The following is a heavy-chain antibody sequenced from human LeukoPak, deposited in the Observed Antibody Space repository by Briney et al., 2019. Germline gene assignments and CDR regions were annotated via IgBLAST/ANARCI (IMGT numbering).Heavy chain of an antibody. CDR3: ARGLEHGNYYYYMDV. J-gene: IGHJ6*03. Sequence: ASVKVSCKASGGTFSSYAISWVRQAPGQGLEWMGGIIPIFGTANYAQKFQGRVTITADESTSTAYMELSSLRSEDTAVYYCARGLEHGNYYYYMDVWGKGTTVTVSS. CDR2: IIPIFGTA. D-gene: IGHD1/OR15-1a*01. CDR1: GGTFSSYA. V-gene: IGHV1-69*13.